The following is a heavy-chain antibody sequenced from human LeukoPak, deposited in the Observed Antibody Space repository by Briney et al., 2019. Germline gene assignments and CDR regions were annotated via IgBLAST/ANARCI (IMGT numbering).Heavy chain of an antibody. J-gene: IGHJ4*02. CDR2: ISGSGGST. D-gene: IGHD3-22*01. CDR1: GFTFSSYA. V-gene: IGHV3-23*01. Sequence: GGSLRLSCAASGFTFSSYAMSWVRQAPGKGLEWVSAISGSGGSTYYADSVKGRFTISRDNSKNTLYLQMNCLRAEDTAVYYCAKTNYYDSSGYFDYWGQGTLVTVSS. CDR3: AKTNYYDSSGYFDY.